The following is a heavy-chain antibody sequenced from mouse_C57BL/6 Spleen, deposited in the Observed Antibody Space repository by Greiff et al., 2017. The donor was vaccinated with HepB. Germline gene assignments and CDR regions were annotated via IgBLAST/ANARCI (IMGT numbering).Heavy chain of an antibody. CDR2: IDPSDSYT. Sequence: QVQLQQPGAELVKPGASVKLSCKASGYTFTSYWMQWVKQRPGQGLEWIGEIDPSDSYTNYNQKFKGKATLTVDTSSSTAYMQLSSLTSEDSAVYYCASPAYYYGSSHWYFDVWGTGTTVTVSS. CDR3: ASPAYYYGSSHWYFDV. D-gene: IGHD1-1*01. J-gene: IGHJ1*03. V-gene: IGHV1-50*01. CDR1: GYTFTSYW.